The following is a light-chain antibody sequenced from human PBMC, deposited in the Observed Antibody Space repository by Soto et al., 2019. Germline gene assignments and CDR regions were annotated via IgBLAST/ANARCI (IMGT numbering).Light chain of an antibody. CDR1: QSVRSNY. CDR3: QQYHTSPLM. CDR2: GAS. Sequence: EIVLTQSPGTLSFSPGERATLACRASQSVRSNYLAWYQQKPGQAPRLLIYGASSRATGIPDRFSGSGSGTDFTLTISRLDPEDLAVYYCQQYHTSPLMFGQGTKVDIK. J-gene: IGKJ1*01. V-gene: IGKV3-20*01.